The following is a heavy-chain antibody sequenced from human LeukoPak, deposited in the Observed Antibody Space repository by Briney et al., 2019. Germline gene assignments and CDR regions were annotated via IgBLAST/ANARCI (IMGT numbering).Heavy chain of an antibody. J-gene: IGHJ4*02. Sequence: GGSLRLSCAASGFTFSSYGMHWVRQAPGKGLEWVAVISYDGSNKYYADSVKGRFTISRDNAKNSLYLQMNSLRAEDTAVYYCAKWSGGWYGFDYWGQGTLVTVSS. CDR1: GFTFSSYG. D-gene: IGHD6-19*01. V-gene: IGHV3-30*18. CDR3: AKWSGGWYGFDY. CDR2: ISYDGSNK.